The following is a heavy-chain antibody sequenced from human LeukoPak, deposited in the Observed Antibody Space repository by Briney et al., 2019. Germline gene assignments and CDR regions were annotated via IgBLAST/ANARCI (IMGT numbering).Heavy chain of an antibody. D-gene: IGHD3-22*01. CDR2: INPNSGGT. V-gene: IGHV1-2*02. CDR1: GYTFTGYY. J-gene: IGHJ4*02. CDR3: ARVSLYDSSGYYLF. Sequence: ASVKVSCKASGYTFTGYYMHWVRQAPGQGLEWMEWINPNSGGTNYAQKFQGRVTMTRDTSISTAYMELSRLRSDDTAVYYCARVSLYDSSGYYLFWGQGTLVTVSS.